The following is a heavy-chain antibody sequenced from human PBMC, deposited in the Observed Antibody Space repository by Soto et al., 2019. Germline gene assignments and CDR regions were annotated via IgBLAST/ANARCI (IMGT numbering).Heavy chain of an antibody. CDR1: GGSISSYY. Sequence: QVQLQESGPGLVKPSETLSLSCTVSGGSISSYYWCWFRQSPGKRLEWIGYVHHSWGSSYNPSLQSRGAIPLDTSKRQFSLKVTSVSATDTSVYYCARQGFGPLHGLVNVWGQGTTVTVSS. V-gene: IGHV4-59*08. D-gene: IGHD3-10*01. J-gene: IGHJ6*02. CDR3: ARQGFGPLHGLVNV. CDR2: VHHSWGS.